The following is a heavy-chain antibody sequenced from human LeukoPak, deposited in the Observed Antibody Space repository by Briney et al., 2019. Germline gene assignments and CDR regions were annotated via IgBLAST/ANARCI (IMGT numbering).Heavy chain of an antibody. CDR1: GGSISSGGYS. Sequence: TLSLTCAVSGGSISSGGYSWSWIRQPPGEGLEWIGYIYHSGSTYYNPSLKSRVTISVDRSKNQFSLKLSSVTAADTAVYYCARADIVATVYDYWGQGTLVTVSS. V-gene: IGHV4-30-2*01. CDR2: IYHSGST. J-gene: IGHJ4*02. CDR3: ARADIVATVYDY. D-gene: IGHD5-12*01.